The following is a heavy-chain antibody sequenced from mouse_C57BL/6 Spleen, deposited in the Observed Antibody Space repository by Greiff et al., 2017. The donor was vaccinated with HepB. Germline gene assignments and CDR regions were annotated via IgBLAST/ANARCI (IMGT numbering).Heavy chain of an antibody. Sequence: EVKLMESGGGLVQPKGSLKLSCAASGFSFNTYAMNWVRQAPGKGLEWVARIRSKSNNYSTYYADSVKDRFTISRDDTESMLYLQMNNWQTEDTAMYYYVRRELRRGYFGYWGQGTTLTVSS. CDR2: IRSKSNNYST. D-gene: IGHD1-1*01. V-gene: IGHV10-1*01. CDR3: VRRELRRGYFGY. CDR1: GFSFNTYA. J-gene: IGHJ2*01.